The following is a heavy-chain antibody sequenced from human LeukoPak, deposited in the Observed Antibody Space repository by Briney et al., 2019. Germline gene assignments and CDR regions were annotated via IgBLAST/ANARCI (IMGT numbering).Heavy chain of an antibody. CDR1: GYLFTAYY. Sequence: ASVKVSCKASGYLFTAYYLHWVRQAPGQGLEWMGWINPSSGDTDYAQNFQGRVTLTRDASITTAYLELSSLTSADTAVYYCARKKQLIYDVGFDPWGQGTLVTVSS. CDR2: INPSSGDT. J-gene: IGHJ5*02. CDR3: ARKKQLIYDVGFDP. D-gene: IGHD2-2*02. V-gene: IGHV1-2*02.